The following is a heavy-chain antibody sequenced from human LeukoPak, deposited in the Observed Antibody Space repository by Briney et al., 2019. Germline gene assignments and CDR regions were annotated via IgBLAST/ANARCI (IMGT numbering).Heavy chain of an antibody. CDR2: IIPIFGTA. CDR1: GGTFSSYA. Sequence: SVKVSCKASGGTFSSYAISWVRQAPRQGLEWMGGIIPIFGTANYAQKFQGRVTITADESTSTAYMELSSLRSEDTAVYYCARESPYIVVVVAATRYYYGMDVWGQGTTVTVSS. J-gene: IGHJ6*02. D-gene: IGHD2-15*01. CDR3: ARESPYIVVVVAATRYYYGMDV. V-gene: IGHV1-69*13.